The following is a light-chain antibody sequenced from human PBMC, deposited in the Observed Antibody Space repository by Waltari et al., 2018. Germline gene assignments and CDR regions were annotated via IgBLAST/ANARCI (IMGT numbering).Light chain of an antibody. CDR2: DVS. Sequence: QSALTQPASVSGSPGQSITISCTGTSSDVGGHNYSPWYQQHPGKAPKLMIHDVSNRPSGVSNRFSGSKSGNTASLTISGLQAEDEADYYCSSYTSISTGVFGGGTKLTVL. J-gene: IGLJ3*02. V-gene: IGLV2-14*01. CDR1: SSDVGGHNY. CDR3: SSYTSISTGV.